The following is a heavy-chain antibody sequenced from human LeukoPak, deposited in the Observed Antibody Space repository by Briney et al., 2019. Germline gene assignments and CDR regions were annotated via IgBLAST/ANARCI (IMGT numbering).Heavy chain of an antibody. D-gene: IGHD6-13*01. CDR2: INPNSGGT. V-gene: IGHV1-2*02. CDR1: GYTFTGYY. CDR3: ARDLGIAAAGTVDY. Sequence: GASVTVSCKASGYTFTGYYMHWVRQAPGQGLEWMGWINPNSGGTNYAQKFQGRVTMTRDTSISTAYMELSRLRSDDTAVYYCARDLGIAAAGTVDYWGQGTLVTVSS. J-gene: IGHJ4*02.